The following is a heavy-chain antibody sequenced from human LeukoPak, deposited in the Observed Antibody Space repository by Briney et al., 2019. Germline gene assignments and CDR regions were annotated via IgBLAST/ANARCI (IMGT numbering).Heavy chain of an antibody. D-gene: IGHD3-22*01. CDR2: LYSAGST. CDR3: AKEVDYGSSGYYYGGDLGDY. V-gene: IGHV3-53*01. Sequence: SGGSLRLSCAASGFTVTSNYMSWVRQAPGKRLEWVSVLYSAGSTYYAASVKGRFTISRDNSKNTLYLHMNSLRAEDTAVYYCAKEVDYGSSGYYYGGDLGDYWGQGTLVTVSS. J-gene: IGHJ4*02. CDR1: GFTVTSNY.